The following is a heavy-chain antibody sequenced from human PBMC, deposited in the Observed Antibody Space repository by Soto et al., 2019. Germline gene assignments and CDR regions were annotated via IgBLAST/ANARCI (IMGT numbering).Heavy chain of an antibody. V-gene: IGHV4-30-2*01. CDR3: ASRSRGGYSSVAC. J-gene: IGHJ4*02. CDR1: GGSISSGGYS. D-gene: IGHD5-18*01. CDR2: IYHSGST. Sequence: SETLSLTCAVSGGSISSGGYSWSWIRQPPGKGLEWIGYIYHSGSTYYNPSLKSRVTISVDTSKNQFSLKLSSVTAADTAVYYCASRSRGGYSSVACWGQGTLVTVSS.